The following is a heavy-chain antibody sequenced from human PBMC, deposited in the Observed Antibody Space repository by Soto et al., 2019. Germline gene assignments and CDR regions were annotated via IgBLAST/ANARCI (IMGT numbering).Heavy chain of an antibody. CDR3: ARGNYDILTGYYPTLDY. V-gene: IGHV1-2*04. CDR1: GYTFTGYY. J-gene: IGHJ4*02. Sequence: ASVKVSCKASGYTFTGYYMHWVRQAPGQGLEWMGWINPNSGGTNYAQKFQGWVTMTRDTSISTAYMELSRLRSDDTAVYYCARGNYDILTGYYPTLDYWGQGTLVTVSS. CDR2: INPNSGGT. D-gene: IGHD3-9*01.